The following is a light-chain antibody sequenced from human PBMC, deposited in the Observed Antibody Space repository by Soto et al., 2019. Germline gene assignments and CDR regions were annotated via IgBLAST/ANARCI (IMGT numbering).Light chain of an antibody. J-gene: IGKJ1*01. V-gene: IGKV3D-20*02. CDR1: QSVSNNY. CDR3: HQRQSWPRT. CDR2: DAV. Sequence: EIVLTQSPGTLSLSPGERATLSCRASQSVSNNYLAWYQQKPGQTPRLLIFDAVIRATGIPDRFSGGGSGTDFTLTISRLEPEDFALYYCHQRQSWPRTFGQGTKVDI.